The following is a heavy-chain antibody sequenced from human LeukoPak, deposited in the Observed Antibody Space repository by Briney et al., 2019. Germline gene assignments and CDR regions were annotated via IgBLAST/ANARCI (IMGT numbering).Heavy chain of an antibody. Sequence: PSQTLSLTCAVSGGSISSGGYSWSWIRQPPGKGLEWIGYIYYSGSTNYNPSLKSRVTISGDTSKNQFSLKLSSVTAADTAVYYCARGTAGCSSTSCYSVLAYGMDVWGQGTTVTVSS. CDR3: ARGTAGCSSTSCYSVLAYGMDV. D-gene: IGHD2-2*01. CDR1: GGSISSGGYS. CDR2: IYYSGST. J-gene: IGHJ6*02. V-gene: IGHV4-30-4*07.